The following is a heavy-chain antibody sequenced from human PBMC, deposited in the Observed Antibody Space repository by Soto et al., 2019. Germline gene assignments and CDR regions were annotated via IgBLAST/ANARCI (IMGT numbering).Heavy chain of an antibody. J-gene: IGHJ4*02. V-gene: IGHV4-39*01. CDR1: GGSISSSSYY. CDR2: IYYSGST. CDR3: ARRGEAAAGWDPIYYFDY. D-gene: IGHD6-13*01. Sequence: SETLSLTCTVSGGSISSSSYYWGWIRQPPGKGLEWIGSIYYSGSTYYNPSLKSRVTISVDTSKNQFSLKLSSVTAADTAVYYCARRGEAAAGWDPIYYFDYWGQGTLVTVSS.